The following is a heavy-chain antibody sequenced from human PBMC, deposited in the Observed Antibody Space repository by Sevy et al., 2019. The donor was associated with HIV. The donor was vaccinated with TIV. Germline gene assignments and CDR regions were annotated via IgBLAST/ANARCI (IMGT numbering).Heavy chain of an antibody. CDR1: GGSISSSSYY. CDR3: ARLSSGYGSGSWGWYYYYYVDV. CDR2: IYYSGST. V-gene: IGHV4-39*01. J-gene: IGHJ6*03. D-gene: IGHD3-10*01. Sequence: SETLSLTCTVSGGSISSSSYYWGWIRQPPGKGLEWIGSIYYSGSTYYNPSLKSRVTISVDTSKNQFSLKLSSVTAADTAVYYCARLSSGYGSGSWGWYYYYYVDVWGKGTTVTVSS.